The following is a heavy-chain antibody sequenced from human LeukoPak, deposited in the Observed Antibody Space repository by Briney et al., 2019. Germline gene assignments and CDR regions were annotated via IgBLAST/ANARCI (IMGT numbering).Heavy chain of an antibody. V-gene: IGHV3-43D*03. J-gene: IGHJ4*02. Sequence: GGSLRLSCAASGFTFDDYAMHWVRQAPGKGLEWVSLISWNGGSTYYADSVKGRFTISRDNNRNSLYLQMNNLRPEDTALYYCAKDMWQGAGGRLPDYWGQGTLVTVSS. CDR3: AKDMWQGAGGRLPDY. D-gene: IGHD3-16*01. CDR1: GFTFDDYA. CDR2: ISWNGGST.